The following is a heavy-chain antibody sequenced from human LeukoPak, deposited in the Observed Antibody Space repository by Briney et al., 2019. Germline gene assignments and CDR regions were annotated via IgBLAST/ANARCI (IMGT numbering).Heavy chain of an antibody. J-gene: IGHJ4*02. V-gene: IGHV4-39*01. CDR2: IYYSGST. CDR1: GGSISSSRYY. CDR3: AETMVRGVNFDY. D-gene: IGHD3-10*01. Sequence: PSETLSLTCTVSGGSISSSRYYWGWIRQPPGKGLEWIGSIYYSGSTYYNPSLKSRVTISVDASKNQFSLKLSSVTAADTAVYYCAETMVRGVNFDYWGQGTLVTVSS.